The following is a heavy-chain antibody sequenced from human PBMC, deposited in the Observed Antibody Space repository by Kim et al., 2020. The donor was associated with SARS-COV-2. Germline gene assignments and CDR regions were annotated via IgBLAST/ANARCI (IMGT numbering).Heavy chain of an antibody. CDR2: SR. CDR3: AKVASGWFDY. D-gene: IGHD6-19*01. V-gene: IGHV3-9*01. J-gene: IGHJ4*02. Sequence: SRGEAASVKGRFTISRDKTQNALYLRMNSRRAEDTALYYCAKVASGWFDYWGQGTLVTVSS.